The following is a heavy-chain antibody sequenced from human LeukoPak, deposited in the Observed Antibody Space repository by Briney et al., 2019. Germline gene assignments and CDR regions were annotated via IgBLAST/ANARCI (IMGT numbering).Heavy chain of an antibody. D-gene: IGHD3-3*01. CDR2: INSRSTYI. J-gene: IGHJ4*02. CDR1: GFTFDTYT. CDR3: ARPVDSRGDYTDY. Sequence: PGGSLRLSCATSGFTFDTYTMNWVHQAPGKGLEWVSSINSRSTYIYYADSVKGRFTVSRDNAKKSLYLQMNSLRAEDTGVYYCARPVDSRGDYTDYWGQGSLVIVSS. V-gene: IGHV3-21*01.